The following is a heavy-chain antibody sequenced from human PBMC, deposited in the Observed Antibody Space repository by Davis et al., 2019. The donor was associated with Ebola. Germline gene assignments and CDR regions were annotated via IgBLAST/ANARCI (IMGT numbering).Heavy chain of an antibody. CDR2: ISGSGGTT. V-gene: IGHV3-23*01. Sequence: PGGSLRPSFAAPGFTFRITAMHWLRQTPGKGLEWASRISGSGGTTYYADSVKGRLTISRDNSKSTLYLQMNSLRAEDTAVYYCAKDTSNIWFEIWGQGTNVTVSS. CDR1: GFTFRITA. D-gene: IGHD1-26*01. J-gene: IGHJ3*02. CDR3: AKDTSNIWFEI.